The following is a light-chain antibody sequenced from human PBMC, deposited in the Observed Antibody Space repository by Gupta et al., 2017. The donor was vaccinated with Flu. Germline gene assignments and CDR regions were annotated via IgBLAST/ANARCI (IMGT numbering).Light chain of an antibody. Sequence: ELVLTQSPGTLSLSPGERATLSCRASQSVSSNYLAWYQQKPGQAPRLLIYGASSRATGIPDRFSGSGSGTDFTLTISRLDPEDFAVYYCQQYCSSLLTFGGGTKLEIK. CDR3: QQYCSSLLT. V-gene: IGKV3-20*01. CDR1: QSVSSNY. CDR2: GAS. J-gene: IGKJ4*01.